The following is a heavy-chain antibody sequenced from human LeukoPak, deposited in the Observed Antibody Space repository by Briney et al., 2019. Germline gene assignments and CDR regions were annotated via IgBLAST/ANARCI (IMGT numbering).Heavy chain of an antibody. D-gene: IGHD3-3*01. CDR1: GYTLTELS. Sequence: ASVKVSCKVSGYTLTELSMHWVRQAPGKGLEWMGGFDPEDGETIYAQKFQGRVTMTEDTSTDTAYMELSSLRSEDTAVYYCAKPIFGVVIISIPFDYWGQGTLVTVSS. J-gene: IGHJ4*02. CDR2: FDPEDGET. CDR3: AKPIFGVVIISIPFDY. V-gene: IGHV1-24*01.